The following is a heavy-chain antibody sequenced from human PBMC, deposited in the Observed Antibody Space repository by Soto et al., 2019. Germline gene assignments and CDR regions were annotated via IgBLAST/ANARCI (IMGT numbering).Heavy chain of an antibody. V-gene: IGHV3-30-3*01. J-gene: IGHJ3*02. Sequence: GGSLRLSCAASGFTFSSYAMHWVRQAPGKGLEWVSVISYDGSNKYYADSVKGRFTISRDNAKNTLYLQMNSLRAEDTAVYYCASLYDRSPNDAFDIWGQGTMVTVSS. CDR1: GFTFSSYA. CDR3: ASLYDRSPNDAFDI. D-gene: IGHD3-3*01. CDR2: ISYDGSNK.